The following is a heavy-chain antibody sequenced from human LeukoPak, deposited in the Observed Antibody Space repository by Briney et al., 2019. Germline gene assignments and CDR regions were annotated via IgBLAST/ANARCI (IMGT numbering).Heavy chain of an antibody. CDR2: INPNSGGT. Sequence: GASVKVSCKASGYTFTGYYMHWVRQAPGQGLEWMGWINPNSGGTNYAQKFQGRVTMTRDTSISTAYMELSRLRSDDTAVYYCARIKAGRIAAGDYWGQGTLVTVSS. CDR3: ARIKAGRIAAGDY. CDR1: GYTFTGYY. V-gene: IGHV1-2*02. D-gene: IGHD6-13*01. J-gene: IGHJ4*02.